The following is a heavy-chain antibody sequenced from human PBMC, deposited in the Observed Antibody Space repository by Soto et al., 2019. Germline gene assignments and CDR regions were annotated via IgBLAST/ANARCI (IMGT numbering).Heavy chain of an antibody. CDR2: INSDGSST. CDR1: GFTFSSYW. Sequence: EVQLAESGGGLVQPGGSLRLSCAASGFTFSSYWMHWVRQAPGKGLVWVSRINSDGSSTSYADSVKGRFTISRDNAKNTLYLQMNSLRAEDTAVYYCARGYYDSSGYPRSYYYYGMDVWGQGTTVTVSS. D-gene: IGHD3-22*01. CDR3: ARGYYDSSGYPRSYYYYGMDV. V-gene: IGHV3-74*01. J-gene: IGHJ6*02.